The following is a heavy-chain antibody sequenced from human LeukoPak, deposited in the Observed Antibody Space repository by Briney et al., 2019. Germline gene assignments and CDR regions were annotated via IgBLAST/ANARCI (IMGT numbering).Heavy chain of an antibody. D-gene: IGHD3-16*01. V-gene: IGHV3-48*03. CDR2: ISTSGNTI. J-gene: IGHJ3*01. CDR1: GFTFSSCD. Sequence: GGSLRLSCAASGFTFSSCDMTWVRQAPGKGLEWISYISTSGNTIYYADSVKGRLTVSRDNAKNSLYLQMNSLRAEDTAVYYCARGPATFGENKGAFDFWGQGTMVTVSS. CDR3: ARGPATFGENKGAFDF.